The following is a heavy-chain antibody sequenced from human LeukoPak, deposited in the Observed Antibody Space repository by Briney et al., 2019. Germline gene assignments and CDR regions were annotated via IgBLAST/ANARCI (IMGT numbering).Heavy chain of an antibody. CDR1: GYTFTSYA. D-gene: IGHD4/OR15-4a*01. J-gene: IGHJ4*02. Sequence: ASVKVSCKASGYTFTSYAMNWVRQAPGQGLEWMGWINTNTGNPTYAQGFTGRFVFSLDTSVSTAYLQISSLKAEDTAVSYCARAGVLRTRPYYFDYWGQGTLVTVSS. V-gene: IGHV7-4-1*02. CDR3: ARAGVLRTRPYYFDY. CDR2: INTNTGNP.